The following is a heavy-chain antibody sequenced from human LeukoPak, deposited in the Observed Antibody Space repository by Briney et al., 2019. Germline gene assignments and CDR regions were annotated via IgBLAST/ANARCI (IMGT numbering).Heavy chain of an antibody. CDR1: GFTFSTYA. J-gene: IGHJ5*02. Sequence: GGSLRLSCAASGFTFSTYAMHWVRQAPGKGLEYVAAISYNGGGTYYANSVKGRFTISRDNSKNTLFLQMDSLRAEDMAVYYCATSRYCSTTTYYTSPNWFDPWGQGNLVTVSS. D-gene: IGHD2-2*02. V-gene: IGHV3-64*01. CDR3: ATSRYCSTTTYYTSPNWFDP. CDR2: ISYNGGGT.